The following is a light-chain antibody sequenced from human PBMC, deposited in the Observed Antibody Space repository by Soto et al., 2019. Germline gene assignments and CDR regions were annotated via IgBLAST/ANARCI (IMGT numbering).Light chain of an antibody. Sequence: ENWFTPSPDPLSLSPGERATLSRRASQSLSSSQLAWYQQKPGQAPRLLIHDASSRATGISDRFTGSGSGTDFTLTITTLEPEDFAVYYCQQYGSSPRTFGLGTKVDIK. CDR2: DAS. V-gene: IGKV3-20*01. J-gene: IGKJ1*01. CDR3: QQYGSSPRT. CDR1: QSLSSSQ.